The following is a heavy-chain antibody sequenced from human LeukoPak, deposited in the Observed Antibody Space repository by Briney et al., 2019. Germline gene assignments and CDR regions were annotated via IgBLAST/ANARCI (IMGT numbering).Heavy chain of an antibody. Sequence: GGSLRLSCAASGFTFSTYAMHWVRQAPGKGLEWVAGISYDGHNKYYADSVKGRFTISRDNSKNTLYLQMNSLRAEDTAVYYCASTYSSSWYDYWGQGTLVTVSS. CDR2: ISYDGHNK. CDR3: ASTYSSSWYDY. D-gene: IGHD6-13*01. J-gene: IGHJ4*02. CDR1: GFTFSTYA. V-gene: IGHV3-30*07.